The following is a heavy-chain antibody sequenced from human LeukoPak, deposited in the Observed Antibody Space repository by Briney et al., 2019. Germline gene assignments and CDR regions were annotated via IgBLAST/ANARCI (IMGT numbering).Heavy chain of an antibody. CDR1: RFTFSDYW. D-gene: IGHD5-24*01. CDR3: AKERRDGYNLDY. Sequence: GGSLRLSCAASRFTFSDYWMHWVRQAPGKGLVWVSRINRDGGGTTYADSVKGRFTISRDNAKNSLYLQMNSLRAEDTALYYCAKERRDGYNLDYWGQGTLVTVSS. V-gene: IGHV3-74*01. CDR2: INRDGGGT. J-gene: IGHJ4*02.